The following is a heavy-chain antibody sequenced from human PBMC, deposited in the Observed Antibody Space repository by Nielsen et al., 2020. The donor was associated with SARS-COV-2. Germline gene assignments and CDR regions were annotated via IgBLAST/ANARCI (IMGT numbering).Heavy chain of an antibody. CDR1: GYTFTSYA. J-gene: IGHJ3*02. CDR3: ARTGYSSSWRYKNHAFDI. Sequence: ASVKVSRKASGYTFTSYAMNWVRQAPGQGLEWMGWINTNTGNPTYAQGFTGRFVFSLDTSVSTAYLQISSLKAEDTAVYYCARTGYSSSWRYKNHAFDIWGQGTMVTVSS. D-gene: IGHD6-13*01. V-gene: IGHV7-4-1*02. CDR2: INTNTGNP.